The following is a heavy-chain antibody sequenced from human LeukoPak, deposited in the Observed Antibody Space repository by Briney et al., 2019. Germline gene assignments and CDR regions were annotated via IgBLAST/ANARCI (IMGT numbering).Heavy chain of an antibody. V-gene: IGHV4-4*02. Sequence: SGTLSLTCAVSGGSISSSNWWSWVRQPPGKGLEWIGEIYHSGSTNYNPSLKSRVTISVDTSKNQFSLKLSSVTAADTAVYYCAQNGQSGFSFDPWGQGTLVTVSS. CDR3: AQNGQSGFSFDP. CDR2: IYHSGST. CDR1: GGSISSSNW. J-gene: IGHJ5*02. D-gene: IGHD2-8*01.